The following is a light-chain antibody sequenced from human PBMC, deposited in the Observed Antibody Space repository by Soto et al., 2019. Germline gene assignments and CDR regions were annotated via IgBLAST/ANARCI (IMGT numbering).Light chain of an antibody. CDR1: QSVSSSF. CDR3: QQYGSSYT. J-gene: IGKJ2*01. CDR2: GAS. V-gene: IGKV3-20*01. Sequence: EIVLTQSPGTLSLSPGDRATLSCWASQSVSSSFLAWYQQKPGQAPRLLIYGASSRATGIPDRFSGSGSGTGFTLTISRLEPEYFAVYYCQQYGSSYTFGQGTKVEIK.